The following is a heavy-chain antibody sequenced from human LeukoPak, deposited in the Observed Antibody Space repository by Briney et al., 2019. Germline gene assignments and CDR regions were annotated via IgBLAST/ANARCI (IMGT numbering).Heavy chain of an antibody. CDR1: GFTSSTYG. CDR2: ISSSSSTI. D-gene: IGHD3-22*01. CDR3: ARDYYYYDSSSMGGYYFDY. Sequence: GGSLRLSCAASGFTSSTYGMHWVRQAPGKGLEWVSYISSSSSTIYYADSVKGRFTISRDNAKNSLYLQMNSLRAEDTAVYYCARDYYYYDSSSMGGYYFDYWGQGTLVTVSS. V-gene: IGHV3-48*01. J-gene: IGHJ4*02.